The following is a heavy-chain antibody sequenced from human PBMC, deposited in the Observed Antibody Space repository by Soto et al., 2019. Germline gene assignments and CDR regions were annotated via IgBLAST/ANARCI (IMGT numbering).Heavy chain of an antibody. CDR1: GFTFSSYA. Sequence: GGSLRLSCAASGFTFSSYAMSWVRQAPGKGLEWVSAISGSGGSTYYADSVKGRFTISRDNSKNTLYLQMNSLRAEDTAVYYCAKDLYYETRYNWFDPWGQGTLVTVSS. V-gene: IGHV3-23*01. J-gene: IGHJ5*02. D-gene: IGHD3-22*01. CDR3: AKDLYYETRYNWFDP. CDR2: ISGSGGST.